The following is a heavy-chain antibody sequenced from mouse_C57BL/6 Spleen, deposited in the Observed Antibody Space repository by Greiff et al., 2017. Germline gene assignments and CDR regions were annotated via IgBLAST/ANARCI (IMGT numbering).Heavy chain of an antibody. CDR3: GSGGGDGYYIDY. D-gene: IGHD2-3*01. V-gene: IGHV3-6*01. CDR1: GYSITSGYY. CDR2: KSYDGSN. J-gene: IGHJ2*01. Sequence: EVKLMESGPGLVKPSQSLSLTCSVTGYSITSGYYWIWIRQFPGNKLEWRGYKSYDGSNNSNPSLKNRISITRDPSKNQLFLKLNSVTTEDTATDCCGSGGGDGYYIDYWGQGTTLTVSA.